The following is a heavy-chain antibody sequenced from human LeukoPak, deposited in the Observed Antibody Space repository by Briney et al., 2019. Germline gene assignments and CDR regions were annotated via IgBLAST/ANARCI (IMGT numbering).Heavy chain of an antibody. V-gene: IGHV3-30-3*01. CDR3: AKEFVSRSSLTFDY. D-gene: IGHD2-2*01. J-gene: IGHJ4*02. Sequence: PGRSLRLSCAASGFTFSSYAMHWVRQAPGKGLEWVAVISYDGSNKYYADSVKGRFTISRDNSKNTLYLQMISLRAEDTAIYYYAKEFVSRSSLTFDYWGQGTLVTVSS. CDR1: GFTFSSYA. CDR2: ISYDGSNK.